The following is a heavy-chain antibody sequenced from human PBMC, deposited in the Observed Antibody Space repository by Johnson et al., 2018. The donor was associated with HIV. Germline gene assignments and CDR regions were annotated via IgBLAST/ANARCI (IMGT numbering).Heavy chain of an antibody. CDR2: ISYDASNK. CDR1: AFTFSSYA. Sequence: QVQLVESGGGLVQPGGSLRLSCAASAFTFSSYAMHWVRQAPGKGLEWVAVISYDASNKYYADSVKGRFTISRDNSKNTLYLQMNSLRAEETAVYYCARAPWAGYSYGLLDWCQGTVVTVAS. D-gene: IGHD5-18*01. J-gene: IGHJ3*01. V-gene: IGHV3-30*04. CDR3: ARAPWAGYSYGLLD.